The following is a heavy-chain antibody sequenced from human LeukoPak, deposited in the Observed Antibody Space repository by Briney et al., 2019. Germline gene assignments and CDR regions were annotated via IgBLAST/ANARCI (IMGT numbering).Heavy chain of an antibody. CDR3: ARAYYGDYFLDY. D-gene: IGHD4-17*01. CDR2: IWYDGSNK. Sequence: GRSLRLSCAASGFTFSSYGMHWVRQAPGKGLEWVAVIWYDGSNKYYADSVKGRFTISRDNSKNTLYLQMNSLRAEDTAVNYCARAYYGDYFLDYWGQGTLVTVSS. CDR1: GFTFSSYG. J-gene: IGHJ4*02. V-gene: IGHV3-33*01.